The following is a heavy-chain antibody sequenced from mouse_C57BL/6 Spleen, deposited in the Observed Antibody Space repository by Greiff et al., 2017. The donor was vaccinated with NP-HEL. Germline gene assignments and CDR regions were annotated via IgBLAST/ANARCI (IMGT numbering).Heavy chain of an antibody. V-gene: IGHV1-18*01. CDR3: ATGSEYYYAMDD. Sequence: EVQLQQSGPELVKPGASVKLPCKASGYTFTDYNMDWVKQSHGKSLEWIGDINPNNGGTIYNQKFKGKATLTVDKSSSTAYMELRSLTSEDTAVYYCATGSEYYYAMDDWGQGTSVTVSS. CDR1: GYTFTDYN. CDR2: INPNNGGT. J-gene: IGHJ4*01.